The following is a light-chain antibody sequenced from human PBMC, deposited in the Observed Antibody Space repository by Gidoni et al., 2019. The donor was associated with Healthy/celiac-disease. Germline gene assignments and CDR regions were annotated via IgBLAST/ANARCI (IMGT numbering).Light chain of an antibody. CDR1: KLGDKY. CDR2: QDS. CDR3: QAWDSSTGV. Sequence: SYELTQPPSVSVSPGQTASITCSGDKLGDKYACWYPQTPGQSPVLVIYQDSKRPSGIPERFSGSNSGNTATLAISGTQAMDEADYYCQAWDSSTGVFGTGTKVTVL. V-gene: IGLV3-1*01. J-gene: IGLJ1*01.